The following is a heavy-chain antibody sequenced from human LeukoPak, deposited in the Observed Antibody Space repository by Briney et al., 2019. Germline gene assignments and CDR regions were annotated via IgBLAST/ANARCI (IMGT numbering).Heavy chain of an antibody. CDR1: GYTFTSYD. V-gene: IGHV1-8*03. Sequence: GASVKVSCKASGYTFTSYDINWVRQATGQGLERMGWMNPNSGNTGYAQKFQGRVTITRNTSISTAYMELSSLRSEDTAVYYCARGMQVNYYDSSGYYYIGNWFDPWGQGTLVTVSS. D-gene: IGHD3-22*01. CDR3: ARGMQVNYYDSSGYYYIGNWFDP. CDR2: MNPNSGNT. J-gene: IGHJ5*02.